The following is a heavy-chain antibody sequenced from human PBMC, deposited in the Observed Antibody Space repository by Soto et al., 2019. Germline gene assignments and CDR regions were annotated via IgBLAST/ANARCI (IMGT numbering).Heavy chain of an antibody. CDR3: ARDGSGYGGGYYYYYGMDV. CDR2: ISSSSSYI. Sequence: GGSLRLSCAASGVTFSSYSMNWVRQAPGKGLEWVSSISSSSSYIYYADSVKGRFTISRDNAKNSLYLQMNSLRAEDTAVYYCARDGSGYGGGYYYYYGMDVWGQGTTVTVSS. D-gene: IGHD5-12*01. CDR1: GVTFSSYS. V-gene: IGHV3-21*01. J-gene: IGHJ6*02.